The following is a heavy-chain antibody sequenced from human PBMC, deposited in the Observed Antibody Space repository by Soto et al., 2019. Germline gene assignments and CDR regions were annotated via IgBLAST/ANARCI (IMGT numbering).Heavy chain of an antibody. CDR3: AKDVAAEYYYYGMDV. V-gene: IGHV3-30*18. CDR2: ISYDGSNK. Sequence: PGGSLRLSCAASGLTFSSYGMHWVRQAPGKGLEWVAVISYDGSNKYYADSVKGRFTISRDDSKNTLYLQMNSLRAEDTAVYYCAKDVAAEYYYYGMDVWGQGTTVTVSS. J-gene: IGHJ6*02. CDR1: GLTFSSYG. D-gene: IGHD6-13*01.